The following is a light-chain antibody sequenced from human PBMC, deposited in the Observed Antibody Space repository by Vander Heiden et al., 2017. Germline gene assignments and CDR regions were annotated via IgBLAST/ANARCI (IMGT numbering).Light chain of an antibody. CDR2: AAS. V-gene: IGKV3-15*01. J-gene: IGKJ1*01. CDR1: QSVSSY. CDR3: QQYNNWPLT. Sequence: EIVKTQSPATLSVSPGERANLSCRASQSVSSYLAWYQQKPGQAPRFLIYAASSRATGIPARFSGSGSGTEFTLTISSLQSEDSAVYYCQQYNNWPLTFGQGTKVEIK.